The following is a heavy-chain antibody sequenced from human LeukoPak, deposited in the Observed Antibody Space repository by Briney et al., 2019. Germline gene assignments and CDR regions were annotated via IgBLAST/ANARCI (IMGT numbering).Heavy chain of an antibody. V-gene: IGHV3-30*18. CDR3: AKGLSTTGGIAVAGTAFDI. CDR1: GFTFSTYG. CDR2: ISYDGSVK. D-gene: IGHD6-19*01. J-gene: IGHJ3*02. Sequence: ARSLTLSCAVSGFTFSTYGMHWVRQPPGKGLEGVADISYDGSVKYYAHSVKRLFTISRDNSKNKLYLQMNILRAEDTAVYYCAKGLSTTGGIAVAGTAFDIWGQGTMVTVSS.